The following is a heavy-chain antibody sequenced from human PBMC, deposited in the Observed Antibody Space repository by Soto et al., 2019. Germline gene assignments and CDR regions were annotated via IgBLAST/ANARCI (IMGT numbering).Heavy chain of an antibody. Sequence: ASVKVSCKASGGTFSSYAISWVRQAPGQGLEWMGGIIPIFGTANYAQKFQGRVTITADESTSTAYMELSSLRSEDTAVYYCARGIAAVFYFDYWGQGTPVTVSS. J-gene: IGHJ4*02. D-gene: IGHD6-13*01. CDR2: IIPIFGTA. CDR3: ARGIAAVFYFDY. V-gene: IGHV1-69*13. CDR1: GGTFSSYA.